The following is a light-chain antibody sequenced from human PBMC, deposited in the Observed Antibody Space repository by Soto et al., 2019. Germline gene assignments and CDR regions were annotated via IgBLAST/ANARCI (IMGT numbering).Light chain of an antibody. CDR3: QQYDNLPLT. Sequence: DIQMTQSLSYLSASVGDRVTITCQASQDISNYLNWYQQKPGKAPKLLIYDASNLETGVPSRFSGSGSGTDFTFTISSLQPEDIATYYCQQYDNLPLTFGGGTKVDIK. V-gene: IGKV1-33*01. CDR2: DAS. CDR1: QDISNY. J-gene: IGKJ4*01.